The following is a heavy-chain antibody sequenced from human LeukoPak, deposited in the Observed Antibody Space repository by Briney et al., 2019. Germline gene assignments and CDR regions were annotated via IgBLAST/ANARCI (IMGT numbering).Heavy chain of an antibody. CDR3: ARGRAGRLIMGGNRVGFDY. V-gene: IGHV3-53*01. Sequence: PGGSLRLSCAASGFTVSNNYMSWVRQAPGKGLEWVSIIYSGGSTYYADSVKGRFTISRDNSKNTLHLQMKSLRADDTAVYYCARGRAGRLIMGGNRVGFDYWGQGTLVTVSS. CDR2: IYSGGST. CDR1: GFTVSNNY. J-gene: IGHJ4*02. D-gene: IGHD4-23*01.